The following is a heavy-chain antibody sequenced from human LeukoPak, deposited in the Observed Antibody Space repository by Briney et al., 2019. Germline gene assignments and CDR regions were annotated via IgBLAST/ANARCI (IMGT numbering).Heavy chain of an antibody. Sequence: APVKVSCKASGYTFTSYAMNWVRQAPGQGLEWMGWINTNTGNPTYAQGFTGRFVFSLDTSVSTAYLQISSLKAEDTAVYYCARTVVTHYYYYGMDVWGQGTTVTVSS. CDR3: ARTVVTHYYYYGMDV. D-gene: IGHD4-23*01. V-gene: IGHV7-4-1*02. CDR2: INTNTGNP. CDR1: GYTFTSYA. J-gene: IGHJ6*02.